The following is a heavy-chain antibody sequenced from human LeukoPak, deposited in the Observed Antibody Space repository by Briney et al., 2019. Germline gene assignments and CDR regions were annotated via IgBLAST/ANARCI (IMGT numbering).Heavy chain of an antibody. J-gene: IGHJ5*02. CDR3: ARSALRSGNSGALWFDP. Sequence: SETLSLTCTVSGGSISSYYWSWIRQPAGKGLEWSGRIYTSGSTNYNPSLKSRVTMSVDTSKNQFSLKLSSVTAADTAVYYCARSALRSGNSGALWFDPWGQGTLVTVSS. D-gene: IGHD4-23*01. CDR2: IYTSGST. CDR1: GGSISSYY. V-gene: IGHV4-4*07.